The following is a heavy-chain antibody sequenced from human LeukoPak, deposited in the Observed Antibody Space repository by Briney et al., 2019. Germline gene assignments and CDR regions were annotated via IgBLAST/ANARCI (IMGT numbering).Heavy chain of an antibody. CDR3: ARGYDSSSYFGAFDI. CDR2: IYPGDSDT. CDR1: GYSFTRYW. Sequence: GESLKISCKGSGYSFTRYWIGWVRQMPGKGLEWMGIIYPGDSDTRYSPSFQGQVTISADKSISTAHLQWSSLKASDTAMYYCARGYDSSSYFGAFDIWGQGTTVTVSS. D-gene: IGHD3-22*01. V-gene: IGHV5-51*01. J-gene: IGHJ3*02.